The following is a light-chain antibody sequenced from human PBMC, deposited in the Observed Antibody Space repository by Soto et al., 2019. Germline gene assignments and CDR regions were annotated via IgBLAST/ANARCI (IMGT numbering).Light chain of an antibody. Sequence: DIQLTQSPSSPCTSVGDRVTMTCRASQSISSYLNWYQQKPGKVPKVLIYAASSLQSGVPSRFSGSGSGTDFTLSICSLQPEDFATYFCHQSYLIPWPFGHGTKVDIK. V-gene: IGKV1-39*01. CDR2: AAS. CDR3: HQSYLIPWP. CDR1: QSISSY. J-gene: IGKJ1*01.